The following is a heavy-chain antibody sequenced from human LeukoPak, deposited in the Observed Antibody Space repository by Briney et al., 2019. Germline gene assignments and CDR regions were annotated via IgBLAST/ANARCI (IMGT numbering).Heavy chain of an antibody. D-gene: IGHD7-27*01. J-gene: IGHJ4*02. V-gene: IGHV3-48*01. CDR1: GFTFSTYS. CDR3: ARDRDWGFDY. Sequence: GGSLRLSCAASGFTFSTYSMNWVRQAPGQGLEWVSYISSSTIWYADSVKGRFTISRDSAKNSLYLQMNSLRAEDTAVYYCARDRDWGFDYWGQRTLVTVSS. CDR2: ISSSTI.